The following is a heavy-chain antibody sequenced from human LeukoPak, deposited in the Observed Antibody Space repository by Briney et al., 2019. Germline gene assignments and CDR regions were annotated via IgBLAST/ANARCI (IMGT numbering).Heavy chain of an antibody. V-gene: IGHV3-23*01. J-gene: IGHJ4*02. CDR3: AKEIIGTAVAVDY. CDR2: ISDSGAGK. D-gene: IGHD6-19*01. Sequence: GGSLRLSCAASGFTFNSYAMSWVRQAPGKGLEWVSGISDSGAGKYYADSVKGHFTISRDNSKNTLYLQLSSLRVEDTAIYYCAKEIIGTAVAVDYWGQGTLVTVSS. CDR1: GFTFNSYA.